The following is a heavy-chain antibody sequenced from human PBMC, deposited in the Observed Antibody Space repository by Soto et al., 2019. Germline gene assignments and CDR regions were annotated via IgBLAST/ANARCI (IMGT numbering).Heavy chain of an antibody. V-gene: IGHV4-30-4*01. CDR1: GGSISSGDYY. CDR3: ARDPAGYYYDSSGNHDAFDI. CDR2: IYYSGST. Sequence: PSETLSLTCTVSGGSISSGDYYWSWIRQPPGKGLEWIGYIYYSGSTYYNPSLRSRVTISVDTSKNQFSLKLSSVTAADTAVYYCARDPAGYYYDSSGNHDAFDIWGQGTMVTVSS. D-gene: IGHD3-22*01. J-gene: IGHJ3*02.